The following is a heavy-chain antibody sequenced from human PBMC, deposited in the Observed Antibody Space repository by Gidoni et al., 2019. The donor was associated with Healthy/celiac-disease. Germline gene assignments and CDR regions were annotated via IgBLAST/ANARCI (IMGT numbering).Heavy chain of an antibody. CDR2: IIPIFGTA. CDR1: GGTFSSYA. D-gene: IGHD6-19*01. Sequence: QVQLVQSGAEVKKPGSSVKVSCQAFGGTFSSYAISWVRQAPGQGLEWMGGIIPIFGTANYAQKFQGRVTITADESTSTAYMELSSLRSEDTAVYYCARVKLIAVAGTNRYYYYYMDVWGKGTTVTVSS. V-gene: IGHV1-69*01. J-gene: IGHJ6*03. CDR3: ARVKLIAVAGTNRYYYYYMDV.